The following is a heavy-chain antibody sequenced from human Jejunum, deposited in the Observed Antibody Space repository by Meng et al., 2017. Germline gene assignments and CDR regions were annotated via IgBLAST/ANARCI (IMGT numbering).Heavy chain of an antibody. CDR2: INQNGRT. J-gene: IGHJ5*02. Sequence: QVHLRQWGAGLLKPSETLSLTCGVYGGSFNSYFWNWVRQPPGKGREWIGEINQNGRTNYNPSLESRVTISMDKSKKEFSLRLASVTAADTALYYCVRGRDPMVVGELDPWGQGTLVTVSS. CDR3: VRGRDPMVVGELDP. D-gene: IGHD2-15*01. CDR1: GGSFNSYF. V-gene: IGHV4-34*01.